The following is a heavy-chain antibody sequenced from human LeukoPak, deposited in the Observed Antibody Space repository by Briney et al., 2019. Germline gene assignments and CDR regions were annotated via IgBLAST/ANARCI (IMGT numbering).Heavy chain of an antibody. J-gene: IGHJ4*02. Sequence: GGSLRLSCAASGFTFSSYEMNWVRQAPGKGLEWVANIKQDGSEKYYVDSVKGRFTISRDNAKNSLSLQMNSLRAGDTAVYYCARVPLVAAPDYWGQGTLVTVSS. CDR1: GFTFSSYE. CDR2: IKQDGSEK. V-gene: IGHV3-7*05. CDR3: ARVPLVAAPDY. D-gene: IGHD2-15*01.